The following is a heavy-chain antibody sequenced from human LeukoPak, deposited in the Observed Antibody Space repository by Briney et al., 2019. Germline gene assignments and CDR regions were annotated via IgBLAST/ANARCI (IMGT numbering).Heavy chain of an antibody. J-gene: IGHJ2*01. CDR1: GGSISSYY. Sequence: PSGTLCLTCTVSGGSISSYYWSWIRQPPGKGLEWVGYIYYSGSTNYNPSLKSRVTISVDTSKTQFSLKLSSVTAADTGVYYCARGRYIGGMADTEYFDLWGRGTLVTVSS. CDR2: IYYSGST. V-gene: IGHV4-59*08. D-gene: IGHD6-19*01. CDR3: ARGRYIGGMADTEYFDL.